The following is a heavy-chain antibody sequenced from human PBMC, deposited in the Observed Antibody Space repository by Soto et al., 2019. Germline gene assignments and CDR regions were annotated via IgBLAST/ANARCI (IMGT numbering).Heavy chain of an antibody. J-gene: IGHJ6*02. CDR2: INAGNGNT. CDR1: GYTFTSYA. Sequence: QVQLVQSGAEVKKPGASVKVSCKASGYTFTSYAMHWVRQAPGQRLEWLGWINAGNGNTKYSQKFQGRVTITRDTSASTAYMELSSLRSGDTAVYYCARREGHYYDILTSYFAYGMDVWGQGTTVTVSS. D-gene: IGHD3-9*01. V-gene: IGHV1-3*01. CDR3: ARREGHYYDILTSYFAYGMDV.